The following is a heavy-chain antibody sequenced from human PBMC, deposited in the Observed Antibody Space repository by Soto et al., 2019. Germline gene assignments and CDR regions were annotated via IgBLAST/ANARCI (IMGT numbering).Heavy chain of an antibody. CDR1: GGIFSTYA. J-gene: IGHJ4*02. D-gene: IGHD3-10*01. CDR2: IIPLFGTP. Sequence: QVQLVQSGAEVKKPGSSVKVSCKASGGIFSTYAISWLRQAPGQGLEWMGGIIPLFGTPNYAQRFQGRVTITADESTSTAYMELSRLRSEDTAVYYCASDRDADGSGNYSNRIDFWGQGTLVTVSS. V-gene: IGHV1-69*01. CDR3: ASDRDADGSGNYSNRIDF.